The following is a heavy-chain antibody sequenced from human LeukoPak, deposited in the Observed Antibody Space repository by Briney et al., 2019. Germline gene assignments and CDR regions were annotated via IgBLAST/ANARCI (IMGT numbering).Heavy chain of an antibody. CDR1: GGTFSSYA. Sequence: ASVKVSCKASGGTFSSYAISWVRQAPGQGLEWTGRIIPIFGTANYAQKFQGRVTITTDESTSTAYMELSSLRSEDTAVYYCARDTYDFWSGYLGWFDPWGQGTLVTVSS. J-gene: IGHJ5*02. CDR3: ARDTYDFWSGYLGWFDP. D-gene: IGHD3-3*01. CDR2: IIPIFGTA. V-gene: IGHV1-69*05.